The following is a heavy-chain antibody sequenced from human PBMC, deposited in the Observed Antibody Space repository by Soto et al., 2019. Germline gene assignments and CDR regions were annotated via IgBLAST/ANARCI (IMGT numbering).Heavy chain of an antibody. CDR3: ARGRDQPPVGLYFDS. Sequence: QVQLVQSGAEVKKPGSSVKVSCKASGDAFTNYIFDWVRQAPGQGLEWMGGIIPMFGTPKYAQTFQDRVTISADVYTGTAYLELTSLRFDYTAVYYCARGRDQPPVGLYFDSWGEGTRVTVSS. D-gene: IGHD1-26*01. J-gene: IGHJ4*02. CDR2: IIPMFGTP. V-gene: IGHV1-69*01. CDR1: GDAFTNYI.